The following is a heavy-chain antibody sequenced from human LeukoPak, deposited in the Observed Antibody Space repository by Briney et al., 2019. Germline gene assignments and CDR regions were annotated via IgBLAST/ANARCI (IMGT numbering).Heavy chain of an antibody. Sequence: TGGSLRLSCAVSGFTFRSYAMSWVRQAPGKGLEWVSAISGSGGSTYYADSVKGLFTISRDNSKNTLYLQMNSLRAEDTAVYYCAKDHGYCSGGSCYPQYYFDYWGQGTLVTVSS. CDR1: GFTFRSYA. V-gene: IGHV3-23*01. D-gene: IGHD2-15*01. CDR3: AKDHGYCSGGSCYPQYYFDY. J-gene: IGHJ4*02. CDR2: ISGSGGST.